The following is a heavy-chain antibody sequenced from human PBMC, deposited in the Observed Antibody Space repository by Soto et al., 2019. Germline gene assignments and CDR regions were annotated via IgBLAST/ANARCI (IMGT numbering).Heavy chain of an antibody. V-gene: IGHV4-39*01. CDR1: GGSISSSSYY. D-gene: IGHD3-10*01. CDR3: ARHSPDYYGSGNPFYFDY. CDR2: IYYSGST. Sequence: SETLSLTCTVSGGSISSSSYYWGWIRQPPGKGLEWIGSIYYSGSTYYNPSLKSRVTISVDTSKNQFSLKLSSVTAADTAVHYCARHSPDYYGSGNPFYFDYWGQGTLVTVSS. J-gene: IGHJ4*02.